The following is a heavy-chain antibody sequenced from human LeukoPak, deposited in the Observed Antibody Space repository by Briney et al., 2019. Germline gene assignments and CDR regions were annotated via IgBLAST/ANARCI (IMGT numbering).Heavy chain of an antibody. V-gene: IGHV4-39*01. J-gene: IGHJ4*02. CDR2: IYYSGST. CDR3: ARHDIMYYYDSSGYYSEY. D-gene: IGHD3-22*01. Sequence: SETRSLTCTVSGGSISSSSYYWGWIRQPPGKGLEWIGSIYYSGSTYYNPSLKSRVTISVDTSKNQFSLKLSSVTAADTAVYYCARHDIMYYYDSSGYYSEYWGQGTLVTVSS. CDR1: GGSISSSSYY.